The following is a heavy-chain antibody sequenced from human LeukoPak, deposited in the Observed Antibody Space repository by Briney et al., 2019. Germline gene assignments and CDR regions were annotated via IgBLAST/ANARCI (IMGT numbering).Heavy chain of an antibody. CDR1: GYSFTSYW. J-gene: IGHJ6*03. Sequence: GESLKISCKGSGYSFTSYWIGWARQMPGKGLEWMGIIYPDDSDTRYSPSFQGQVTISADKSINTAYLQWSSLKASDTAMYYCARRGYCGGDCYSNNYYYMDVWGKGTTVTVSS. V-gene: IGHV5-51*01. CDR3: ARRGYCGGDCYSNNYYYMDV. D-gene: IGHD2-21*01. CDR2: IYPDDSDT.